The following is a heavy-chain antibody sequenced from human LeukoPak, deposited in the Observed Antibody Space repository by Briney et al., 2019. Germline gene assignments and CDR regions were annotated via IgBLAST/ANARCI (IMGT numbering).Heavy chain of an antibody. Sequence: QAGGSLRLSCAASGFTFSSYGMHWVRQAPGKGLEWVAVIWYDGSNKYYADSVKGRFSISRDNSKNTLYLQMDSLRAEDTAVYYCAIGWELHRFGYWGQGTLVTVSS. V-gene: IGHV3-33*01. CDR1: GFTFSSYG. CDR2: IWYDGSNK. CDR3: AIGWELHRFGY. D-gene: IGHD1-26*01. J-gene: IGHJ4*02.